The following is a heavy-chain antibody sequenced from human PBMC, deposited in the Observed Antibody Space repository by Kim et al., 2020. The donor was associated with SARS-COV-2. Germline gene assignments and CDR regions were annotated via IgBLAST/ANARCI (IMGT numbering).Heavy chain of an antibody. V-gene: IGHV4-31*02. Sequence: LQSRVTISVDKSKNPCALKLSSVTAADTAVYYCARVVTYYDILTGYFDYWGQGTLVTVSS. CDR3: ARVVTYYDILTGYFDY. D-gene: IGHD3-9*01. J-gene: IGHJ4*02.